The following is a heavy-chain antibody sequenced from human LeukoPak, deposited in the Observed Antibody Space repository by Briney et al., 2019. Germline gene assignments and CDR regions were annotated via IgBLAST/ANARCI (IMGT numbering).Heavy chain of an antibody. V-gene: IGHV3-21*01. CDR2: ITSTATYI. CDR1: GFAFSTYS. D-gene: IGHD6-13*01. CDR3: ARVAGGKFHLDY. J-gene: IGHJ4*02. Sequence: PGGSLRLSCAASGFAFSTYSMNWVRQAPGKGLEWISSITSTATYIYYADSVKGRFTISRDNTKNPLYLQMNSLRAEDTAVYFCARVAGGKFHLDYWGQGTQVTVSS.